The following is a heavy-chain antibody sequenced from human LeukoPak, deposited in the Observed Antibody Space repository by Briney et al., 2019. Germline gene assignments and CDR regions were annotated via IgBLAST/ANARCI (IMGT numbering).Heavy chain of an antibody. Sequence: SVKVSCKASGGTFSSYAISWVRQAPGQGLEWMGGIIPIFGTANYAQKFQGRVTITADESTSTAYMELSSLRSEDTAVYYCASFSMVRGVSGGYWGQGTLVTVSS. CDR3: ASFSMVRGVSGGY. D-gene: IGHD3-10*01. CDR2: IIPIFGTA. V-gene: IGHV1-69*13. J-gene: IGHJ4*02. CDR1: GGTFSSYA.